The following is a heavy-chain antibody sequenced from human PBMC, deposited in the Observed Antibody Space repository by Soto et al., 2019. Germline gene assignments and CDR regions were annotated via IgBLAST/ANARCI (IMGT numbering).Heavy chain of an antibody. CDR3: TRANRYSEY. CDR1: GGSISNHY. V-gene: IGHV4-59*11. CDR2: IYYNGNT. J-gene: IGHJ4*02. D-gene: IGHD5-12*01. Sequence: QVQLQESGPGLVKPSETLSLTCSVSGGSISNHYLSWIRQPPGKGLEWIGYIYYNGNTNYNPSLKSRVTMSVDTPKNQISLKLTTATAADTAVYYCTRANRYSEYWGQGTLVTVSS.